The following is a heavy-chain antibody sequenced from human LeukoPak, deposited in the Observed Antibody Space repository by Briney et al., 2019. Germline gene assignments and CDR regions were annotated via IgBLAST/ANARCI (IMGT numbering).Heavy chain of an antibody. J-gene: IGHJ5*02. D-gene: IGHD5-12*01. V-gene: IGHV4-59*01. CDR1: GGSISSYY. CDR2: IYYNGNT. CDR3: ARSRLTGPPNWFDP. Sequence: PSETLSLTCTVSGGSISSYYWNWIRQPPGKGLEWIAYIYYNGNTNYNPSLKSRVTISVDTSKNQFSLKLSSVTAADTAVYYCARSRLTGPPNWFDPWGQGTLVTVSS.